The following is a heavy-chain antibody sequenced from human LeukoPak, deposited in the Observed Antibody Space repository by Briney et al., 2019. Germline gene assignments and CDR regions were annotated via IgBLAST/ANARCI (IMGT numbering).Heavy chain of an antibody. CDR3: ARVKTTVPTNWFDP. CDR1: GGSFSGYY. CDR2: IYYSGST. Sequence: SETLSLTCAVYGGSFSGYYWSWIRQPPGKGLEWIGYIYYSGSTNYNPSLESRVTISVDTSKNQFSLKLSSVTAADTAVYYCARVKTTVPTNWFDPWGQGTLVTVSS. J-gene: IGHJ5*02. D-gene: IGHD4-17*01. V-gene: IGHV4-59*01.